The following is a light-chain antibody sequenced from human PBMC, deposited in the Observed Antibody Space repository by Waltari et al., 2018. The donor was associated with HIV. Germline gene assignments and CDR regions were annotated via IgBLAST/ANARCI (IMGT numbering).Light chain of an antibody. V-gene: IGLV1-47*01. Sequence: QSVLTQTPSASGTPGQRVTISCSGSSYNIGSNYVYWYQQLPGTAPKLLIYRNNQRPSGVPDRFSGSKSGTSASLAISGLRSEDEADYYCAAWDNSLSVLVVFGGGTKLTVL. CDR2: RNN. CDR1: SYNIGSNY. CDR3: AAWDNSLSVLVV. J-gene: IGLJ2*01.